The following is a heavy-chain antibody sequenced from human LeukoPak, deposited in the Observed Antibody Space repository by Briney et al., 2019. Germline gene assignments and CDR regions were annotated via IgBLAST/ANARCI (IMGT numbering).Heavy chain of an antibody. CDR3: ARRLRSLPNWFDP. J-gene: IGHJ5*02. CDR1: GGSFSGYY. CDR2: NKHRGSN. Sequence: SETLSLTCALYGGSFSGYYWSWVRQPPGKGLEWIGENKHRGSNNYTPSLKNRVTISVHTSNNQLSQKLSVVTAAETAVSSCARRLRSLPNWFDPWGQGTLVTVSS. D-gene: IGHD3-3*01. V-gene: IGHV4-34*01.